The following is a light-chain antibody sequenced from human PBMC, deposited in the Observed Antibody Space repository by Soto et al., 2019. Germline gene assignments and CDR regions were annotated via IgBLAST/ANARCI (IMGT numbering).Light chain of an antibody. J-gene: IGKJ2*01. CDR2: GAS. Sequence: PGERATLSCRASRGLGSNLAWYQQKPGQAPRLLIYGASTRATGIPARFSGSGSGTEFTLTISSLQSEDCAVYYCQQYNNWPPYTFGPGTKLEIK. CDR3: QQYNNWPPYT. CDR1: RGLGSN. V-gene: IGKV3-15*01.